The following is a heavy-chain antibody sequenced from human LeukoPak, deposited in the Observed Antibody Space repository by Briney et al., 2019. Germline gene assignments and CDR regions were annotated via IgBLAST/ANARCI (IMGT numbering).Heavy chain of an antibody. Sequence: SETLSLTCSVSGGSISTKSYYWGWIRQPPGKGLESIGSMYYSGSHYYNPSLKSRVTISVETSKNQFSLKLSSVTAADTAIYYCAAFRTRMATVWFDSWGQGTLVTVSS. CDR1: GGSISTKSYY. D-gene: IGHD5-24*01. J-gene: IGHJ5*01. CDR2: MYYSGSH. V-gene: IGHV4-39*07. CDR3: AAFRTRMATVWFDS.